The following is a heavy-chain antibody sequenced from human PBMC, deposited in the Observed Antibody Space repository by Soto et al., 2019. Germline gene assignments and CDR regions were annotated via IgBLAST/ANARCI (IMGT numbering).Heavy chain of an antibody. CDR2: ISSSSSYI. CDR3: ARDRAYSGYDSDFDY. CDR1: GFTFSSYS. J-gene: IGHJ4*02. V-gene: IGHV3-21*01. D-gene: IGHD5-12*01. Sequence: PGGSLRLSCAASGFTFSSYSMNWVRQAPGKGLEWVSSISSSSSYIYYADSVKSRFTISRDNAKNSLYLQMNSLRAEDTAVYYCARDRAYSGYDSDFDYWGQGTLVTVSS.